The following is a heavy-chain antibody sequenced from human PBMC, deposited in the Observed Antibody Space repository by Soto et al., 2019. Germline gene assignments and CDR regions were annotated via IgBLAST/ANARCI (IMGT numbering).Heavy chain of an antibody. CDR2: IYYSGAT. D-gene: IGHD3-22*01. CDR3: ARYYDTSNRPYFHH. J-gene: IGHJ1*01. CDR1: GGYISSTTSY. Sequence: SETLSLTCSVSGGYISSTTSYWSWILHPPGKGLEWVATIYYSGATYYNPSLKSRLTISVDTSKNQFSLRLSSVTAADTAMYYCARYYDTSNRPYFHHWGQGTRVTVSS. V-gene: IGHV4-39*01.